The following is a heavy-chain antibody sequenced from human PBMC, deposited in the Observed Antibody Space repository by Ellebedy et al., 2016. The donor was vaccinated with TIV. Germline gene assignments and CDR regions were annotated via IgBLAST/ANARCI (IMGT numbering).Heavy chain of an antibody. V-gene: IGHV1-18*04. CDR2: ISGYNGNT. CDR1: GYTFTNYG. Sequence: AASVKVSCKASGYTFTNYGISWVRQAPGQGLEWMGWISGYNGNTYSAQKRQGRVTMTTDTSTSTAYMELRSLRSEDTAVYYWARFVDGDYQDYWGQGALVTVSS. J-gene: IGHJ4*02. CDR3: ARFVDGDYQDY. D-gene: IGHD4-17*01.